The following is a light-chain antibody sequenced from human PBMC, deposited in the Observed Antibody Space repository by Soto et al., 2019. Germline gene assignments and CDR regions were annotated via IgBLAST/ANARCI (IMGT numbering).Light chain of an antibody. J-gene: IGKJ1*01. CDR3: QHYNNWPPWT. CDR1: QSVSSN. Sequence: TVITLSPVTLSVAPVERATLSCSACQSVSSNFAWYQQTPGQAPRHLIYGASTRATGIPARFSGSGSGTEFTLTISSLQSEDFAVYYCQHYNNWPPWTFGQGTKVDI. V-gene: IGKV3-15*01. CDR2: GAS.